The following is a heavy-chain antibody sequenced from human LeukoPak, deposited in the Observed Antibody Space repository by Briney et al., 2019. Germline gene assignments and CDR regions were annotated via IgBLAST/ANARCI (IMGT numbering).Heavy chain of an antibody. CDR1: GFTLSSYA. CDR2: ISYDGSKK. D-gene: IGHD2-2*02. Sequence: GGSLRLSCAASGFTLSSYAMHWVRQAPGKGLEWVAAISYDGSKKCYEDSVKGRFTIARDNPKNTLYLQMNSLRGEDTAVYYCARAGYCSSTSCYTGHYFDYWGQGTLVTVPS. CDR3: ARAGYCSSTSCYTGHYFDY. V-gene: IGHV3-30*01. J-gene: IGHJ4*02.